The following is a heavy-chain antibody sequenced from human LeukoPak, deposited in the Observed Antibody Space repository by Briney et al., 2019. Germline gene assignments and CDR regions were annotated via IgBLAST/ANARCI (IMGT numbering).Heavy chain of an antibody. CDR2: VYRRGTT. Sequence: SETLSLTCSVSGYSISSGNYWGWIRQPPGKGLEWIGSVYRRGTTYYNPSLKSRVTISVDTSENQFSLNLSSVTAADTALYYCASRPRLQHFDYWGQGTLVTVSS. D-gene: IGHD4-11*01. V-gene: IGHV4-38-2*01. CDR3: ASRPRLQHFDY. J-gene: IGHJ4*02. CDR1: GYSISSGNY.